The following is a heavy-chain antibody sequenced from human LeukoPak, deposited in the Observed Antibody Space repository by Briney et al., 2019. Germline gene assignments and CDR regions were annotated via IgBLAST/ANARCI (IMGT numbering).Heavy chain of an antibody. J-gene: IGHJ4*02. CDR1: GFTFSTYC. CDR3: VRDFRSADY. CDR2: ICPDGTVT. Sequence: GGSLRLSCAASGFTFSTYCMHWVRHAPGKGPMWVSRICPDGTVTNYADSVKARFIVSRDNARNTVYLQMNSLRVEDTAVYYCVRDFRSADYWGQGTLVTVSA. V-gene: IGHV3-74*01.